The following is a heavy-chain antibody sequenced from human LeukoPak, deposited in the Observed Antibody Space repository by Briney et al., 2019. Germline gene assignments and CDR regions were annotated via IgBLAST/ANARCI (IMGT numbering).Heavy chain of an antibody. CDR2: INHSGST. V-gene: IGHV4-34*01. CDR1: GGSFSGYY. D-gene: IGHD2-15*01. Sequence: SETLSLTCAVYGGSFSGYYWSWIRQPPGKGLEWIGEINHSGSTNYNPSLKSRVTISVDTSKSQFSLKLSSVTAADTAVYYCARVRMTHYYYYGMDVWGQGTTVTVSS. J-gene: IGHJ6*02. CDR3: ARVRMTHYYYYGMDV.